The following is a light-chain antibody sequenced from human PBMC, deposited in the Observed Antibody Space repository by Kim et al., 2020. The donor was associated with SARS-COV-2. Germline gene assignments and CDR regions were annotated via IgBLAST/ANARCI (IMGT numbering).Light chain of an antibody. CDR1: Y. CDR3: TCRDSNHWV. J-gene: IGLJ3*02. CDR2: AKN. Sequence: YERWNHKNPGQPPLLALYAKNTRPPGIPARFSGSTSGNTPSLTTTGAQAKDGADYYGTCRDSNHWVFGGGTQLTVL. V-gene: IGLV3-19*01.